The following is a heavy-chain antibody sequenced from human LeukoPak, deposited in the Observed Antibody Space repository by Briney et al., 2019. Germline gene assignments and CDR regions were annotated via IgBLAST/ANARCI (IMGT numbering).Heavy chain of an antibody. V-gene: IGHV3-21*01. J-gene: IGHJ4*02. Sequence: GGSLRLSCAASGFTFNNYGMNWVRQAPGKGLEWVSSISSGGSYISYADSVKGRFTVSRDNAKDSLFLQMRSLRDEDTAVYYCARGPALYCTSSSCLDGVDWGQGTLVSVSS. CDR2: ISSGGSYI. D-gene: IGHD2-2*01. CDR1: GFTFNNYG. CDR3: ARGPALYCTSSSCLDGVD.